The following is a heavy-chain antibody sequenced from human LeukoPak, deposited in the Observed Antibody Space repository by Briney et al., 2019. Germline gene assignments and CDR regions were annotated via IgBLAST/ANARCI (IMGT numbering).Heavy chain of an antibody. CDR2: ISTGSGTI. Sequence: QPGGSLSLSCAASGFTFSTHSMNWVRQAPGKGLEWVSYISTGSGTIYYTDSVKGRFTISRDNAKNSLYLQMNSLRDEDTAVYYCARDRGGYEFFDFRGQGTLVTVSS. CDR1: GFTFSTHS. CDR3: ARDRGGYEFFDF. J-gene: IGHJ4*02. D-gene: IGHD5-12*01. V-gene: IGHV3-48*02.